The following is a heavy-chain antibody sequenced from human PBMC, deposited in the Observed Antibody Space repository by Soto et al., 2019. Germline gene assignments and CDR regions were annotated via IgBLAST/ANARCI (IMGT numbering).Heavy chain of an antibody. CDR2: IKSDGSNK. CDR3: AILSITGTIFDY. CDR1: GFTFSTYG. V-gene: IGHV3-30*03. J-gene: IGHJ4*02. Sequence: PGGSLRLSCAASGFTFSTYGMHWVRQAPGKGLEWVAVIKSDGSNKYYTDSVKGRFTISRDNSKNTLYLQMNNLRAEDTAVYYCAILSITGTIFDYWRQGTLVIASS. D-gene: IGHD1-20*01.